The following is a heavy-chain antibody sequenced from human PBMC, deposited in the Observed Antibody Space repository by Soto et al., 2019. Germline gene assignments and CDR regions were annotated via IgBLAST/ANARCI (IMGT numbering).Heavy chain of an antibody. CDR3: AKDTAPYHDVVTAISY. J-gene: IGHJ4*02. Sequence: EVQLLESGGGLVQPGGSLRLSCAASGFTFSSYAMSWVRQAPGKGLEWVSAISGSGGSTYYADSVKGRFTISRDNSKNTLYLQMNSLRAEDTAVYYCAKDTAPYHDVVTAISYWDQGTLVTVSS. CDR1: GFTFSSYA. V-gene: IGHV3-23*01. D-gene: IGHD2-21*02. CDR2: ISGSGGST.